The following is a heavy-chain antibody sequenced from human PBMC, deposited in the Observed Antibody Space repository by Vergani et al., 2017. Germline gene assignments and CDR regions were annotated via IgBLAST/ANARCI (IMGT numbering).Heavy chain of an antibody. Sequence: VQLLESGGGVVQPGRSLRLSCAVSGFTFSSYAMHWVRQAPGKGLEWVAVTSYDGSNKYYADSVKGRFTISRDNSKNTLYLQMNSLRAEDTAVYYCARDQNYYFDYWGQGTLVTVSS. D-gene: IGHD1-7*01. CDR1: GFTFSSYA. J-gene: IGHJ4*02. CDR2: TSYDGSNK. CDR3: ARDQNYYFDY. V-gene: IGHV3-30-3*01.